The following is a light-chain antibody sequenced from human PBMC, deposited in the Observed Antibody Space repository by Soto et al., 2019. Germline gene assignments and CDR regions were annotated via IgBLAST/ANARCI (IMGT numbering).Light chain of an antibody. V-gene: IGKV3-15*01. CDR3: QQYNNWPAWT. CDR2: GAS. Sequence: EIVMTQSPATLSVSPGERATLSCRASQSVRNNLAWYQQKPGQAPRLLIYGASTRATGTPARFSGSGSGTELTLTINSMQSEDFAVYYCQQYNNWPAWTFGQGTKVEIK. CDR1: QSVRNN. J-gene: IGKJ1*01.